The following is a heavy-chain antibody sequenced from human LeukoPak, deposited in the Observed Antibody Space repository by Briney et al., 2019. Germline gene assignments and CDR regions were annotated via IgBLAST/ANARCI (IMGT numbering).Heavy chain of an antibody. J-gene: IGHJ4*02. CDR2: IYSGGST. Sequence: GGSLRLSCAASGFTVSSNYMSWVRQAPGKGLEWVSVIYSGGSTYYAASVKGRFTISRDNSKNTLYLQMNSLRAEDTAVYYCARDAGYYYDSSGYYSGWGQGTLVTVSS. V-gene: IGHV3-53*01. CDR3: ARDAGYYYDSSGYYSG. CDR1: GFTVSSNY. D-gene: IGHD3-22*01.